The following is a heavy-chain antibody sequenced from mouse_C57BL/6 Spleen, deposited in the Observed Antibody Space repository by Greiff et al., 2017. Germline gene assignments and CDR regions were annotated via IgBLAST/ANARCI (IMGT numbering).Heavy chain of an antibody. CDR2: ISSGGSYT. CDR1: GFTFSSYG. Sequence: EVMLVESGGDLVKPGGSLKLSCAASGFTFSSYGMSWVRPTPDKRLEWVATISSGGSYTYYPDSVKGRFPISRDNAKNTLYLQMSSLKSEDTAMYYCARQQDGYPYYFDYWGQGTTLTVSS. J-gene: IGHJ2*01. V-gene: IGHV5-6*02. CDR3: ARQQDGYPYYFDY. D-gene: IGHD2-3*01.